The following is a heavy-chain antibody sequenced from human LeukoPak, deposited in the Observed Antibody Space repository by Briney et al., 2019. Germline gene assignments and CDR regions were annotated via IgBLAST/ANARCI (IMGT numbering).Heavy chain of an antibody. V-gene: IGHV3-30*04. Sequence: GGSLRLSCAASGFTFSSYAMHWVRQAPGKGLEWVAVISYDGSNKYYADSVKGRFTISRDNSKNTLYLQMNSLRAEDTAVYYCATTGTTSGFDYWGQGTLVTASS. J-gene: IGHJ4*02. CDR2: ISYDGSNK. CDR3: ATTGTTSGFDY. D-gene: IGHD1-1*01. CDR1: GFTFSSYA.